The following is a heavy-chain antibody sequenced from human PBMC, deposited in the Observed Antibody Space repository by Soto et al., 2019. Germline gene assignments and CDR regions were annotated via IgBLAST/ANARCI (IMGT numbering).Heavy chain of an antibody. CDR1: GDLFSRNA. CDR2: IIPGFGST. Sequence: QVRLVQAGAEVKKPGAAVKVSCNASGDLFSRNAFNWVRQAPGQGLEWMGRIIPGFGSTIYEQKFQGRITITADESTQTDYMELSSLTSDDKAMYFCARYRHDFGDYIRHPDWGQGTLVTVSS. CDR3: ARYRHDFGDYIRHPD. V-gene: IGHV1-69*01. J-gene: IGHJ4*02. D-gene: IGHD4-17*01.